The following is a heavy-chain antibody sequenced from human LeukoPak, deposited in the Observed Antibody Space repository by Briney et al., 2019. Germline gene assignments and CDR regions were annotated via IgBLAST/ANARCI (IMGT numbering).Heavy chain of an antibody. Sequence: SETLSLTCTVSGGSISSYSYYWGWIRQPPGKGLEWIGSIYYSGSTYYNPSLKSRVTISVDTSKNQFSLKLSSVTAADTAVYYCARHRGSSWYYYYMDVWGKGTTVTVSS. D-gene: IGHD6-13*01. CDR1: GGSISSYSYY. V-gene: IGHV4-39*01. CDR2: IYYSGST. J-gene: IGHJ6*03. CDR3: ARHRGSSWYYYYMDV.